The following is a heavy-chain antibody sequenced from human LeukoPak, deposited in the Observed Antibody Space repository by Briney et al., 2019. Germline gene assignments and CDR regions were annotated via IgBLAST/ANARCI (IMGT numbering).Heavy chain of an antibody. V-gene: IGHV3-7*01. CDR1: GFTFSGFW. J-gene: IGHJ4*02. D-gene: IGHD3-22*01. CDR3: ASADRRDRSGYYCG. Sequence: GGSLRLSCAASGFTFSGFWMSWVRQAPGKGLEWVANIKQDGSAKYYVDSVKARFTISRDNAKNPLHLEMNSLRAEDTAVFCCASADRRDRSGYYCGWGQGTLVTVSS. CDR2: IKQDGSAK.